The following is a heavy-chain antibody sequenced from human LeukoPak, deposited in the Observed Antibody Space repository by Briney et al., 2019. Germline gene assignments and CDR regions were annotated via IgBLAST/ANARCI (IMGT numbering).Heavy chain of an antibody. Sequence: GASVKVSCKASGYTFTSYAMNWVRQAPGQGLEWMGWINTNTGNPTYAQGFTGRFVFSLDTSVSTAYLQISSLKAEDTAVYYCARARALYYDFWSGYYSAVDYYYYYMDVWGKGTTVTVSS. V-gene: IGHV7-4-1*02. CDR1: GYTFTSYA. J-gene: IGHJ6*03. D-gene: IGHD3-3*01. CDR3: ARARALYYDFWSGYYSAVDYYYYYMDV. CDR2: INTNTGNP.